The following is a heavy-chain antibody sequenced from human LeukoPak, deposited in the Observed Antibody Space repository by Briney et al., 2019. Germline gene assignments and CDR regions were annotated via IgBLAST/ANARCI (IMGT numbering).Heavy chain of an antibody. CDR1: GYTFTSYY. CDR3: AGVSSSYYFDY. D-gene: IGHD6-6*01. CDR2: INPSGGST. J-gene: IGHJ4*02. V-gene: IGHV1-46*01. Sequence: GASVKVSCKASGYTFTSYYMHWVRQAPGQGLEWMGIINPSGGSTSYAQKFQGRVTMTRDMSTSTVYMELSSLRSEDTAVYYCAGVSSSYYFDYWGQGTLVTVSS.